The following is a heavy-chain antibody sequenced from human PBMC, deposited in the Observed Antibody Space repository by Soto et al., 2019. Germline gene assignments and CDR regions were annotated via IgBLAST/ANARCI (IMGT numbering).Heavy chain of an antibody. J-gene: IGHJ4*02. D-gene: IGHD1-26*01. V-gene: IGHV3-33*01. CDR1: GFTFSSYG. CDR3: ARPSGGSWSSFDY. CDR2: IWYDGSNK. Sequence: QVQLVESGGGVVQPGRSLRLSCAASGFTFSSYGMHWVRQAPGKGLEWVAVIWYDGSNKYYADSVKGRFTISRDNSKKTLYLQMNSLRAEDTAVYYCARPSGGSWSSFDYWGQGTLVTVSS.